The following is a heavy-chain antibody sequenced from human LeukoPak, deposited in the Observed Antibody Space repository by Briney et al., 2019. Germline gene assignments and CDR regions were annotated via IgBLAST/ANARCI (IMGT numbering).Heavy chain of an antibody. CDR1: GFNFIDYT. CDR3: ARDSTGGYGDQGPTNWFDP. Sequence: PGGSLRLSCAASGFNFIDYTMNWVRQAPGKGLEWVSSITSTGRYIFYADSLKGRFTISRDNAKKSLYLQMNSLRAEDTAVYYCARDSTGGYGDQGPTNWFDPWGQGTLVTVSS. D-gene: IGHD4-17*01. CDR2: ITSTGRYI. J-gene: IGHJ5*02. V-gene: IGHV3-21*01.